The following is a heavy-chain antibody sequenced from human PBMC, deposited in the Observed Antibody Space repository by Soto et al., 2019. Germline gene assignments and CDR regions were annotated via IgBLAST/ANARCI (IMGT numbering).Heavy chain of an antibody. J-gene: IGHJ3*01. CDR3: ARGDRGASDL. CDR2: IHSDGSST. Sequence: EVQLVESGGGLVQPGESLRVSCAASGFTFSYYWMHWVRQAPGKGLVWVSRIHSDGSSTTYADSVKGRFTISRDNARNTLYLQMNSLRAEDTAVYYCARGDRGASDLWGQGTVVTVSS. V-gene: IGHV3-74*01. D-gene: IGHD1-26*01. CDR1: GFTFSYYW.